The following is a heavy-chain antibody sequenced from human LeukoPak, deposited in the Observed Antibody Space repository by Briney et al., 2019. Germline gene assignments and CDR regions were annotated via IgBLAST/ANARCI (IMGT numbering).Heavy chain of an antibody. J-gene: IGHJ4*02. V-gene: IGHV3-23*01. D-gene: IGHD2-15*01. CDR3: AKSGLNRFDY. CDR2: VSGSGGST. Sequence: PGGSLRLSCAASGFTFSSYSMTWVRQPPGKVLEWVSTVSGSGGSTYYADSVKGRFTMSRDNSKNTLYLQMNSLRAEDTAVYYCAKSGLNRFDYWGQGTLVTVSS. CDR1: GFTFSSYS.